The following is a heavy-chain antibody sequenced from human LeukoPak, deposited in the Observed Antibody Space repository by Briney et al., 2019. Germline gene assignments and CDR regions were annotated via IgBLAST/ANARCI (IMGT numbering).Heavy chain of an antibody. CDR1: GYTFTSYG. D-gene: IGHD1-1*01. Sequence: ASVKVSCKASGYTFTSYGISWVRQAPGQGLEWMGWISAYNGNTNYAQKLQGRVTMTTDTSTSTAYMELSSLRSEDTAVYYCARGSSGERRRAYDNWFDPWGQGTLVTVSS. CDR2: ISAYNGNT. V-gene: IGHV1-18*01. J-gene: IGHJ5*02. CDR3: ARGSSGERRRAYDNWFDP.